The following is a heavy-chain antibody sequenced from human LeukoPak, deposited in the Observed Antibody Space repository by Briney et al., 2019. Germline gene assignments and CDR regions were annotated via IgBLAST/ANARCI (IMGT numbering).Heavy chain of an antibody. CDR1: GFTFSSYA. CDR2: ISGSGGST. V-gene: IGHV3-23*01. D-gene: IGHD5-12*01. Sequence: GGSLRLSCAASGFTFSSYAMSWVRQAPGKGLEWVSAISGSGGSTYYADSVKGRFTISRDNTKNTLYLQMNSLRAEDTAVYYCAKGEYSGYDLAVAGPILDYWGQGTLVTVSS. CDR3: AKGEYSGYDLAVAGPILDY. J-gene: IGHJ4*02.